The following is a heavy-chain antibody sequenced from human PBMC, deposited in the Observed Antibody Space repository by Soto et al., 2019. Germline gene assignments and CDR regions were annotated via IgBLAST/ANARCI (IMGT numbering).Heavy chain of an antibody. V-gene: IGHV1-24*01. Sequence: ASVKVSCKVSGYTLTESSMHWVRQAPGKGLEWMGGFDPEDGETIYAQKFQGRVTMTEDTSTDTAYMELSSLRSEDTAAYYCATVLYYYYGMDVWGQGTTVTV. CDR3: ATVLYYYYGMDV. CDR1: GYTLTESS. J-gene: IGHJ6*02. CDR2: FDPEDGET.